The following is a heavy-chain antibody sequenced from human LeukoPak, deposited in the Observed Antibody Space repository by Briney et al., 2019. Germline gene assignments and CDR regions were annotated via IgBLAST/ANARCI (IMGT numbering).Heavy chain of an antibody. D-gene: IGHD3-10*01. CDR3: ARDTPGSGLYYYYYMDV. V-gene: IGHV3-48*01. Sequence: GSLRLSCAASGFTFSSYSMNWVRQAPGKGLEWVSYISSSSSTIYYADSVKGRFTISRDNAKNSLYLQMNSLRAEDTAVYYCARDTPGSGLYYYYYMDVWGKGTTVTVSS. CDR1: GFTFSSYS. J-gene: IGHJ6*03. CDR2: ISSSSSTI.